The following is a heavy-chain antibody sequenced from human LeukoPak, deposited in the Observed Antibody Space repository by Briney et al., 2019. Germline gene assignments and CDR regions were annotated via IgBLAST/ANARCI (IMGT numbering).Heavy chain of an antibody. V-gene: IGHV4-30-2*01. CDR3: ARAPGWGYSGTYFDL. D-gene: IGHD2-15*01. CDR2: IYRSGST. Sequence: SQTLSLTCAVSGGSISSGGYSWSWIRQPPGKGLEWIGYIYRSGSTYYNPSLKSRVTISVDRSKNQFSLKLSSVTAADTAVYYCARAPGWGYSGTYFDLWGRGTLVTVSS. CDR1: GGSISSGGYS. J-gene: IGHJ2*01.